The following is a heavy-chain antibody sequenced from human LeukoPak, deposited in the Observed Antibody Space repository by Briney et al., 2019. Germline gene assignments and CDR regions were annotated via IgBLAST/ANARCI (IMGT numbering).Heavy chain of an antibody. V-gene: IGHV4-34*01. J-gene: IGHJ5*02. CDR3: ARGLRVPAAICRFDP. D-gene: IGHD2-2*02. CDR1: GGSFSGYY. CDR2: INHSGST. Sequence: SETLSLTCAVYGGSFSGYYWSWIRQPPGKGLEWIGEINHSGSTNYNPSLKSRVTISVDTSKNQFSLKLSSVTAADTAVYYCARGLRVPAAICRFDPWGQGTLVTVSS.